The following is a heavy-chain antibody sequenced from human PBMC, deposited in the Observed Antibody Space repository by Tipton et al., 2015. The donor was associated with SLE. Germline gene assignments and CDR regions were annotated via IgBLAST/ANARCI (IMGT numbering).Heavy chain of an antibody. J-gene: IGHJ3*02. CDR2: IYPPDSDA. Sequence: VQLVQSGAEVKKPGESLKISCEGSGYRFIAYWIAWVRQMPGKGLEWMGMIYPPDSDARYSPSFQGQVTLSVDKSINSAFLQWSSLQASDSSMYYCARHRDFWTGNDAFDMWGQGTKVIVSS. V-gene: IGHV5-51*01. D-gene: IGHD3/OR15-3a*01. CDR1: GYRFIAYW. CDR3: ARHRDFWTGNDAFDM.